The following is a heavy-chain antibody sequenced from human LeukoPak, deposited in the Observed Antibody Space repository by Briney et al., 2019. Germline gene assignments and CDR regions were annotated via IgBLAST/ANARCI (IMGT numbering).Heavy chain of an antibody. J-gene: IGHJ4*02. CDR2: IHHSGNT. V-gene: IGHV4-39*01. CDR3: ARHEGSYYDKSGYTFDR. CDR1: GGSVNRGSFY. Sequence: SETLSLTCTVSGGSVNRGSFYWAWARQPPGKGLEWIGGIHHSGNTYYNPSLKSRITISIDTSQNQFSLNLSSVTATDRAVYYCARHEGSYYDKSGYTFDRWGQGTLVIVSS. D-gene: IGHD3-22*01.